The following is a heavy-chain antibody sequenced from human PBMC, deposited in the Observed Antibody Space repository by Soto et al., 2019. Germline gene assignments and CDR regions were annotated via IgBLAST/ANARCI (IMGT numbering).Heavy chain of an antibody. CDR1: GFSFGVSGVG. V-gene: IGHV2-5*01. J-gene: IGHJ4*02. Sequence: QITLKESGPTLVKPTQTLTLTCTFSGFSFGVSGVGVGWIRQPPGRALEWLGLVFWNDDKRYSPSLESRLTLTKDTSNNQVVLTVTNLDPGDTGTYYCAREYTYDFDHWGQGTLVTVSS. D-gene: IGHD3-16*01. CDR2: VFWNDDK. CDR3: AREYTYDFDH.